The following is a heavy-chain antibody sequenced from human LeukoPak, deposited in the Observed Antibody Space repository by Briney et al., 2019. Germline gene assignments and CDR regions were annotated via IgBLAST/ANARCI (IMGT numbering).Heavy chain of an antibody. D-gene: IGHD3-22*01. J-gene: IGHJ3*02. CDR2: ISWDGGST. CDR3: AKVHDSSGYYSGSVFDI. CDR1: GFTFDDYA. V-gene: IGHV3-43D*03. Sequence: TGGSLRLSCAASGFTFDDYAMHWVRQAPGKGLEWVSLISWDGGSTYYADSVKGRFTISRDNSKNTLYLQMNSLRAEDTAVYYCAKVHDSSGYYSGSVFDIWGQGTMVTVSS.